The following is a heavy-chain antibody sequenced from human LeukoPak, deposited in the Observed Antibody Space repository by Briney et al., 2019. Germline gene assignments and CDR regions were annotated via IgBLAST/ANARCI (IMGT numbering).Heavy chain of an antibody. CDR1: GFTFSRYV. CDR2: ISFNGGNI. CDR3: AKDRSTYNVLTGYQDY. V-gene: IGHV3-30*02. J-gene: IGHJ4*02. D-gene: IGHD3-9*01. Sequence: GGSLRLSCGVSGFTFSRYVMHWVRQAPGKGPEWVALISFNGGNIDYVDSVKGRFTVSGDNSRNTLYLQMDSLRPEDTGVYYCAKDRSTYNVLTGYQDYWGQGTLVTVSS.